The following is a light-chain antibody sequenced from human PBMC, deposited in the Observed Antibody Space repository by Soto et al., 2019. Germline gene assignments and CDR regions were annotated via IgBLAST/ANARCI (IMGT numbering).Light chain of an antibody. CDR2: VNSDGSH. V-gene: IGLV4-69*01. J-gene: IGLJ3*02. CDR3: QTWGTGIQWV. CDR1: SGHSDYA. Sequence: QPVLTQPPSASASLGASVKLTCTLSSGHSDYAIAWHQQQPEKGTRYLMKVNSDGSHSKGDGIPNRFSGSSSGAERHLTISRLLSEYEADFYCQTWGTGIQWVFGGGTKLTVL.